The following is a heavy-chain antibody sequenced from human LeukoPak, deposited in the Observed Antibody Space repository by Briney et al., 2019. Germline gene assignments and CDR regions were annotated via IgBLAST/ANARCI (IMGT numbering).Heavy chain of an antibody. D-gene: IGHD2-2*01. CDR2: ISGSGGST. V-gene: IGHV3-23*01. CDR3: AKWGDIVVVPAAGRGMDV. Sequence: GGSLRLSCAASGFTFSSYAMSWVRQAPGKGLEWVSAISGSGGSTYYADSVKGRFTISRDNSKNTLCLQMNSLRAEDTAVYYCAKWGDIVVVPAAGRGMDVWGQGTTVTVSS. CDR1: GFTFSSYA. J-gene: IGHJ6*02.